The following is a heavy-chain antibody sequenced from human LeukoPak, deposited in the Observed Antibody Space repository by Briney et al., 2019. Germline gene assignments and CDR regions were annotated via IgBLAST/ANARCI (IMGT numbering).Heavy chain of an antibody. Sequence: GSLRLSCAASGFTFSSYAISWVRQAPGNGLEWVSAISGSGGSTYYADSVKGRFTISRDNSKNTLYLQMNSLRAEDTAVYYCANFDYTGLFSYWGQGTLVTVSS. J-gene: IGHJ4*02. D-gene: IGHD3-9*01. V-gene: IGHV3-23*01. CDR1: GFTFSSYA. CDR3: ANFDYTGLFSY. CDR2: ISGSGGST.